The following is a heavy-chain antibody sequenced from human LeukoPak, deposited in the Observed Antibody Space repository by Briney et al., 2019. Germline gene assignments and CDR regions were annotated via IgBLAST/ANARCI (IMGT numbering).Heavy chain of an antibody. D-gene: IGHD1-26*01. CDR2: ITGSGGST. Sequence: GGSLRLSCAAPGFTFSSYSMSWVRQAPGKGLEWVSVITGSGGSTFYADSVKGRFTISRDNPKDTVYLQMNSLRAEDTAVYYCAKRSGGGHYYFDYWGQGALVTVSS. J-gene: IGHJ4*02. V-gene: IGHV3-23*01. CDR1: GFTFSSYS. CDR3: AKRSGGGHYYFDY.